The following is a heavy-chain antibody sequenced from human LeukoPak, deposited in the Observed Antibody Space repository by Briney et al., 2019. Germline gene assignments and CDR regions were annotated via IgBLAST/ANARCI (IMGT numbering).Heavy chain of an antibody. CDR1: GGSFSGYY. CDR3: ASRYYDFWSGYSDY. V-gene: IGHV4-34*01. J-gene: IGHJ4*02. D-gene: IGHD3-3*01. CDR2: INHSGST. Sequence: SETLSLTCAVYGGSFSGYYWSWIRQPPGKGLEWIGEINHSGSTNYNPSLKSRVTIPVDTSKNQFSLKLSSVTAADTAVYYCASRYYDFWSGYSDYWGQGTLVTVSS.